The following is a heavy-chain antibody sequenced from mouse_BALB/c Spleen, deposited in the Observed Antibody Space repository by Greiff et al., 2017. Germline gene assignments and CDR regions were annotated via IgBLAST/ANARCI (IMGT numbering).Heavy chain of an antibody. J-gene: IGHJ2*01. Sequence: EVMLVESGGGLVKLGGSLKLSCAASGFTFSSYYMSWVRQTPEKRLELVAAINSNGGSTYYPDTVKGRFTISRDNAKNTLYLQMSSLKSEDTALYYCARQKQLGLQDYWGQGTTLTVSS. CDR1: GFTFSSYY. D-gene: IGHD3-1*01. V-gene: IGHV5-6-2*01. CDR3: ARQKQLGLQDY. CDR2: INSNGGST.